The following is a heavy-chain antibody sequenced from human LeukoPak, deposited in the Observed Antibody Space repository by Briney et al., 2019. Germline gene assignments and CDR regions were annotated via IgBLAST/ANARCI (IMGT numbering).Heavy chain of an antibody. V-gene: IGHV4-39*01. CDR1: GVSISDYY. D-gene: IGHD3-22*01. CDR3: ARQYYDRTGYYYFDH. CDR2: MYYSGST. Sequence: PSETLSLTCAVSGVSISDYYWGWIRQPPGKGLEWIGSMYYSGSTYSNASLKSRVTISADTSKNQFSLKLSSVTAADTATYYCARQYYDRTGYYYFDHWTQGTLVTVSS. J-gene: IGHJ4*02.